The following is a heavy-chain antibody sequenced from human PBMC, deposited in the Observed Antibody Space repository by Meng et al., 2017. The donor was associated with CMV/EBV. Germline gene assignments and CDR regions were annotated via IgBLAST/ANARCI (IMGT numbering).Heavy chain of an antibody. Sequence: SETLSLTCAVYGGSFSGYYWSGIRQPPGKGLEWIGEINHSGSTNYNPSLKSRVTISVDTSKNQFSLKLSSVTAADTAVYYCARGSGYSYGYYYYYYGMDVWGQGTTVTVSS. CDR2: INHSGST. CDR3: ARGSGYSYGYYYYYYGMDV. J-gene: IGHJ6*02. D-gene: IGHD5-18*01. V-gene: IGHV4-34*01. CDR1: GGSFSGYY.